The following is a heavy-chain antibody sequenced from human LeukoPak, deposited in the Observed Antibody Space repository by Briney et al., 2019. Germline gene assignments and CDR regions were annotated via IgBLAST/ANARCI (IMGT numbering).Heavy chain of an antibody. CDR1: GGSISSGSYY. CDR2: IYTSGST. D-gene: IGHD3-3*01. V-gene: IGHV4-61*02. CDR3: TKGSGLYYYMDV. Sequence: SETLSLTCTVSGGSISSGSYYWSWIRQPAGKGLEWIGRIYTSGSTNYNPSLKSRVTISVDKSKNQFSLKLSSVTAADTTVYYCTKGSGLYYYMDVWGKGTTVTVSS. J-gene: IGHJ6*03.